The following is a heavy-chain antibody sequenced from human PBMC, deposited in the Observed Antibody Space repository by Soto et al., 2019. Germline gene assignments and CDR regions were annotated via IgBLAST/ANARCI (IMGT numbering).Heavy chain of an antibody. V-gene: IGHV4-34*01. CDR3: ARGMTTVSSDWFDP. D-gene: IGHD4-4*01. J-gene: IGHJ5*02. CDR2: INHSGSP. Sequence: SETLSLTCAVYGGSFSGYYWSWIRQPPGKGLEWIGEINHSGSPNYNPSLKSRVTISVDTSKNQFSLKLSSVTAADTAVYYCARGMTTVSSDWFDPWGQGTLVTVSS. CDR1: GGSFSGYY.